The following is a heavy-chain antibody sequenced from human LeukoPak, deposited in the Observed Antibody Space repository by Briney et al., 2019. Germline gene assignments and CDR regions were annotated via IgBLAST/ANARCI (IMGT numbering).Heavy chain of an antibody. J-gene: IGHJ4*02. CDR3: VRGLLGTGDY. Sequence: GGSLILSCAASGFTFNTNWMHWVRQAPGKGLVWVSRINPDGSVTTYADSVKGRFTISRDNAKNTLFLQMNSLRAEDTAVYYCVRGLLGTGDYWGQGTLVTVSS. CDR1: GFTFNTNW. V-gene: IGHV3-74*01. CDR2: INPDGSVT. D-gene: IGHD1-14*01.